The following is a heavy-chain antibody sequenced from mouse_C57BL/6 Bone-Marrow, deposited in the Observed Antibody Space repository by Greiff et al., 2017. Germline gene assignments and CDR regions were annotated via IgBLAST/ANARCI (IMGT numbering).Heavy chain of an antibody. D-gene: IGHD1-1*01. CDR3: ARRYYGSSWFAY. V-gene: IGHV5-9*01. Sequence: EVQRVESGGGLVKPGGSLKLSCAASGFTFSSYTMSWVRQTPEKRLEWVATISGGGGNTYYPDSVKGRFTISRDNAKNTLYLQISSLRSEDTALYYCARRYYGSSWFAYWGQGTLVTVSA. CDR2: ISGGGGNT. CDR1: GFTFSSYT. J-gene: IGHJ3*01.